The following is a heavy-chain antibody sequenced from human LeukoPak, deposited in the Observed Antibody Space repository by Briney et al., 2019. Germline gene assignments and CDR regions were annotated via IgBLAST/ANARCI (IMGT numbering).Heavy chain of an antibody. CDR1: GGSISSYY. V-gene: IGHV4-59*03. J-gene: IGHJ4*02. CDR3: AAESERWLVRS. D-gene: IGHD6-19*01. CDR2: ISYSGGT. Sequence: KPSETLSLTCTISGGSISSYYWSWIRQPPGKGLEWVGQISYSGGTNYNPSLKSRVSISIDTSKNLFSLKLNSVTAADTAVYYCAAESERWLVRSWGQGTLVTVSS.